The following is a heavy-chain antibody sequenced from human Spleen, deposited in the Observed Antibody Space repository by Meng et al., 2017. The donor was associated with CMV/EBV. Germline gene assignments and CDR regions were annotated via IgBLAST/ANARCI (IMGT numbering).Heavy chain of an antibody. CDR2: ISSSSSYT. CDR3: ARASTSYYDFWSGYSYDY. Sequence: QVQLVESGGGVVKPGGSLRLSCAASGFTFSDYYMSWIRQAPGKGLEWVSYISSSSSYTNYADSVKGRFTISRDNAKNSLYLQMNSLRAEDTAVYYCARASTSYYDFWSGYSYDYWGQGTLVTVSS. CDR1: GFTFSDYY. V-gene: IGHV3-11*05. D-gene: IGHD3-3*01. J-gene: IGHJ4*02.